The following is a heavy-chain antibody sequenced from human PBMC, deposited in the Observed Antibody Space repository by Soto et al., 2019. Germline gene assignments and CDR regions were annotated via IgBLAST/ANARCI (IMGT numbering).Heavy chain of an antibody. Sequence: PSETLSLTCAVYGGSFSGYYWSWIRQPPGKGLEWIGEINHSGSTNYNPSLKSRVTISVDTSKNQFSLKLSSVTAADTAVYYCARDRLAAAGRFDPWGQGTLVTVS. J-gene: IGHJ5*02. CDR1: GGSFSGYY. CDR2: INHSGST. V-gene: IGHV4-34*01. CDR3: ARDRLAAAGRFDP. D-gene: IGHD6-13*01.